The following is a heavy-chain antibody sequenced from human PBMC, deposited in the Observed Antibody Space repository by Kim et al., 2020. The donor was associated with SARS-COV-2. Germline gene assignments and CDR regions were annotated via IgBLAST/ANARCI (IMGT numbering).Heavy chain of an antibody. V-gene: IGHV3-33*01. Sequence: GGSLRLSCAASGFTFSYYGMHWVRQAPGGGLEWAAFISYDGSNKYYADSVKGRFTISRDNSKNTLYLEMNSLRAEDTAVYYCARDSFGMDVWGQGTTVTV. CDR2: ISYDGSNK. CDR3: ARDSFGMDV. J-gene: IGHJ6*02. CDR1: GFTFSYYG.